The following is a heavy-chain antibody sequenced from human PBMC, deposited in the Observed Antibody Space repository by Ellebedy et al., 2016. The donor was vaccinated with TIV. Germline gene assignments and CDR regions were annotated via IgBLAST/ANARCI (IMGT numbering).Heavy chain of an antibody. Sequence: GESLKISCATSGFSTSGMHWVRQAPGKGLEWVAFVRSDGSTKYYADSAKGRFTVSRDDSKNTLYLQTNSLRVEDTAVYYCVKGAFPVPTVMAVWGQGTTVTVSS. J-gene: IGHJ6*02. CDR1: GFSTSG. CDR3: VKGAFPVPTVMAV. V-gene: IGHV3-30*02. CDR2: VRSDGSTK. D-gene: IGHD4-17*01.